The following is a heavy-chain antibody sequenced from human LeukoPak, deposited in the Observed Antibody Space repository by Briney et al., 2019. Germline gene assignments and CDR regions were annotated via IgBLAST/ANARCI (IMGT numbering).Heavy chain of an antibody. V-gene: IGHV4-39*01. CDR3: ARHLGYCRSIRCYKPLDY. CDR2: IYYSGST. Sequence: SETLSLTCTVSGGSISSSSYYWGWIRQPPGKGLEWIVSIYYSGSTYYNPSLKSRVTISVDTSKNQFSLKLSSGSAAETALYLCARHLGYCRSIRCYKPLDYWGQGTLVRVSS. CDR1: GGSISSSSYY. J-gene: IGHJ4*02. D-gene: IGHD2-2*02.